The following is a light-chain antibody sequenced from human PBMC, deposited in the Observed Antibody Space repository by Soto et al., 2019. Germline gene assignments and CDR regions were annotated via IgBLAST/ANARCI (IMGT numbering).Light chain of an antibody. CDR3: QQYISSPLT. CDR2: GAS. Sequence: EIVLTQSPGTLSLSPGERATLSCRASRSVNSNYLAWYQQKPGQAPSLLTYGASSRATDVPDRFSASGSGTDFALTISRLEPEDVEVYYCQQYISSPLTFGGGTKVDFK. J-gene: IGKJ4*01. CDR1: RSVNSNY. V-gene: IGKV3-20*01.